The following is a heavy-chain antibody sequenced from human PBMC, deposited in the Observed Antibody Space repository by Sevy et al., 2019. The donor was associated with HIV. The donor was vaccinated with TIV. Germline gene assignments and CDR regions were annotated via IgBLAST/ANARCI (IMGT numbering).Heavy chain of an antibody. D-gene: IGHD2-2*01. J-gene: IGHJ4*02. CDR2: IKSKTDGGTT. V-gene: IGHV3-15*01. Sequence: GGSLRLSCAASGFTFSNAWMTWFRRAPGKGLEWVGGIKSKTDGGTTDNAEPVKGRFTISRDDSKNTLYLQMNSLKTEDTAVYYCTTDRTYIVVVPAAHYYWGQGTLVTVSS. CDR3: TTDRTYIVVVPAAHYY. CDR1: GFTFSNAW.